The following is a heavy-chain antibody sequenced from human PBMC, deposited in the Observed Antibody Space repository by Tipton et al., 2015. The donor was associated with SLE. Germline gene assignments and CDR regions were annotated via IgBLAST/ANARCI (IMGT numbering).Heavy chain of an antibody. CDR2: IYHSGST. J-gene: IGHJ3*02. Sequence: TLSLTCAVSGYSISSGYYWGWIRQPPGKGLEWIGSIYHSGSTYYNPSLKSRVTISVDTSKNQSTLKLSSVTVVDTAVYYCAREHISSLRDAFEIWGQGTMVTVS. V-gene: IGHV4-38-2*02. CDR1: GYSISSGYY. CDR3: AREHISSLRDAFEI. D-gene: IGHD2-15*01.